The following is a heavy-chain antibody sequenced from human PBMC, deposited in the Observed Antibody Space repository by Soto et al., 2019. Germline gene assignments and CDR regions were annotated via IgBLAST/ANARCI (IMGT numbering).Heavy chain of an antibody. CDR1: CGSFNDGD. J-gene: IGHJ1*01. V-gene: IGHV4-34*01. CDR2: IRDSGST. D-gene: IGHD4-17*01. Sequence: SETLSLTCAVSCGSFNDGDWIWIRHPPGKGLEWLGDIRDSGSTNYNPSLKSRVTISVDTSRKQFSLKLTSVTAADTAVYYCARHLNDYGDYWYFQHWGQGTLVTVSS. CDR3: ARHLNDYGDYWYFQH.